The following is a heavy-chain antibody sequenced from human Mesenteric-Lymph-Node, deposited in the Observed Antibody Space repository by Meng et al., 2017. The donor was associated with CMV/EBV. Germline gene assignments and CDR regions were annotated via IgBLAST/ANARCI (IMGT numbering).Heavy chain of an antibody. CDR3: VGSYYYGMDV. CDR1: GFTFSSYD. V-gene: IGHV3-13*01. J-gene: IGHJ6*02. D-gene: IGHD3-10*01. CDR2: IGTAGDT. Sequence: GESLKISCAASGFTFSSYDMLWVRQATGKGLEWVSAIGTAGDTYYPGSVKGRFTISRENAKNSLYLQMNSLRAGDTAVYYCVGSYYYGMDVWGQGTTVTVSS.